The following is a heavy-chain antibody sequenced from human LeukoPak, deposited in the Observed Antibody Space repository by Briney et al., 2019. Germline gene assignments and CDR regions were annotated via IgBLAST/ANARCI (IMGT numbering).Heavy chain of an antibody. J-gene: IGHJ4*02. Sequence: KSSETLSLTCTVSGGYISSYYWSWIRQPPGKGLEWIGYIYYSGSTNYNPSLKSRVTTSVDTSKNQFSLKLSSVTAADTAVYYCAREYQLLYKDWGQGTLVTVSS. D-gene: IGHD2-2*02. CDR3: AREYQLLYKD. CDR1: GGYISSYY. V-gene: IGHV4-59*12. CDR2: IYYSGST.